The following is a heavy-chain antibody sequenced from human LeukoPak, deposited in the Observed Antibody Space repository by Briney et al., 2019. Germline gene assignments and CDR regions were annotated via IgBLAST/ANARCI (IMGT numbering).Heavy chain of an antibody. CDR3: ARGVERDCLDI. J-gene: IGHJ3*02. CDR1: GFTFSRDS. D-gene: IGHD2-21*01. Sequence: GGSLRLSCGASGFTFSRDSMNWARQAPGKGLEWVSSISSSSSYIYYADSVKGQFTIYGDNARNSLYLQLNSLRAEDTSVFYGARGVERDCLDIWGQGTMVTVSS. V-gene: IGHV3-21*01. CDR2: ISSSSSYI.